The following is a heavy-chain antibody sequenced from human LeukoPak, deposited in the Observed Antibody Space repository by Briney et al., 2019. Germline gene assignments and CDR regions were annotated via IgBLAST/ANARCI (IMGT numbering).Heavy chain of an antibody. CDR2: FYYSGST. Sequence: SETLSLTCAVYGGSFSGYYWSWIRQPPGKELEWIGHFYYSGSTNYNPSLRSRVTMSVDTSKNRFSLKLSSVTAAATAVYYCASSSINRRGQNDYRGQGTLVTVS. V-gene: IGHV4-34*01. CDR1: GGSFSGYY. J-gene: IGHJ4*02. CDR3: ASSSINRRGQNDY. D-gene: IGHD2/OR15-2a*01.